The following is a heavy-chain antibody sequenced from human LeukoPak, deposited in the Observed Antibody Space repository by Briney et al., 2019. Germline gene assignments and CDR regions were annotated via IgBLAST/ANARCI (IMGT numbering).Heavy chain of an antibody. V-gene: IGHV5-51*01. CDR1: GYSFTSYW. CDR2: IYPGDSDT. Sequence: GESLKISCKGSGYSFTSYWIGWVRQMPGKGLEWMGTIYPGDSDTRYRPSFQGQVTISADKSISTAYLQWSSLKASDTGMYYCARHVGAYSYGLTRFDPWGQGTLVTVSS. J-gene: IGHJ5*02. D-gene: IGHD5-18*01. CDR3: ARHVGAYSYGLTRFDP.